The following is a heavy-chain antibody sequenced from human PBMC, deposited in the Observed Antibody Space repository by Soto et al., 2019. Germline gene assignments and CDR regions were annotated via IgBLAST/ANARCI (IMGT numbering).Heavy chain of an antibody. D-gene: IGHD4-17*01. V-gene: IGHV4-30-2*01. CDR3: ARGSTVSYYYYYYGMDV. CDR2: IYHSGST. CDR1: GGSISSGGYS. Sequence: PSETLSLTCAVSGGSISSGGYSWSWIRQPPGKGLEWIGYIYHSGSTYYNPSLKSRVTISVDRSKNQFSLKLSSVTAADTAVYYCARGSTVSYYYYYYGMDVWGQGTTVTVS. J-gene: IGHJ6*02.